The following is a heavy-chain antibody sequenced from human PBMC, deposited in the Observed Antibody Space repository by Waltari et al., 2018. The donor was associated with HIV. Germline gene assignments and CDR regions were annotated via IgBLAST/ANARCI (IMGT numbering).Heavy chain of an antibody. J-gene: IGHJ4*02. V-gene: IGHV4-34*01. D-gene: IGHD6-13*01. Sequence: QVQLQQWGAGLLKPSETLSLTCAVYGGSFSGYYWSWIRQPPGKGLEWIGEINHSGSTNHNPSLKMRVTISVDTSKNQFSLKLSSVTAADTAVYYCARVSGAAAADTAFDYWGQGTLVTVSS. CDR1: GGSFSGYY. CDR2: INHSGST. CDR3: ARVSGAAAADTAFDY.